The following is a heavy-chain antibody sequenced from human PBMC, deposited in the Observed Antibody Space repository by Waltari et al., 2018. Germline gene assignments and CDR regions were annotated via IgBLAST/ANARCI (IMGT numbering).Heavy chain of an antibody. CDR1: GLTFSRFW. Sequence: GESGGGLVQPGGSLRLSCAASGLTFSRFWMTWVRQAPGKGLEWVANINEDGSEKHYVDSVKGRFTISRDNAKNSLFLQMNSLRADDTAVYYCASGGHVDYCGQGTLVTVSS. V-gene: IGHV3-7*01. CDR3: ASGGHVDY. CDR2: INEDGSEK. J-gene: IGHJ4*02.